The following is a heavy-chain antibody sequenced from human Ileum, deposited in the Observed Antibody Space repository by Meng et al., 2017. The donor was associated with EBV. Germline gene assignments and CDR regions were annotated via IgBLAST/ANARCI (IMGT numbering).Heavy chain of an antibody. CDR1: GDSISSDIW. V-gene: IGHV4-4*02. J-gene: IGHJ4*02. CDR3: GRDQGRELINH. D-gene: IGHD1-7*01. Sequence: QVQLQESGPGLVKPSGTLYLTCTVSGDSISSDIWWSWVRQPPGKGLEWIGEVYHRGDTNYNPSLKSRVDISVDKSKNQFYLSLFSVTAADTAVYYCGRDQGRELINHWGQGTLVTVSS. CDR2: VYHRGDT.